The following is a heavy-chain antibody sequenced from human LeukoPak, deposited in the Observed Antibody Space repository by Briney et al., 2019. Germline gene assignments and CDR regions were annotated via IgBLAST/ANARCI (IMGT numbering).Heavy chain of an antibody. CDR1: GYTFTGYY. J-gene: IGHJ4*02. CDR3: ARVGDCSGGSCYLGFDY. CDR2: INPNSGGT. D-gene: IGHD2-15*01. V-gene: IGHV1-2*02. Sequence: ASVKVSCKASGYTFTGYYMHWVRQAPGQGLEWMGWINPNSGGTNYAQKFQGRVTMTRDTSISTAYMELSRLRSDDTAVYYCARVGDCSGGSCYLGFDYWGQGTLVTVSS.